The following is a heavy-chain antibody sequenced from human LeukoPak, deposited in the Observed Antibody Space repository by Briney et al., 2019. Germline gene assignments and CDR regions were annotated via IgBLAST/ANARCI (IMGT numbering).Heavy chain of an antibody. Sequence: GGSLRLSCAASGFTFSSYGMHWVRQAPGKGLEWVAFIRYDGSNKYYADSVKGRFTISRDNSKNTLYLQMNSLRAEDTAVYYCAKGIAARPNYYYYYMDVWGKGPRSPSP. CDR1: GFTFSSYG. CDR3: AKGIAARPNYYYYYMDV. J-gene: IGHJ6*03. D-gene: IGHD6-6*01. V-gene: IGHV3-30*02. CDR2: IRYDGSNK.